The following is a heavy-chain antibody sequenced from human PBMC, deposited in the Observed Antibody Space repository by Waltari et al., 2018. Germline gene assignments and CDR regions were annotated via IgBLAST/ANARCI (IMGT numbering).Heavy chain of an antibody. D-gene: IGHD1-20*01. CDR1: GITFSNHA. Sequence: EVQLLESGWDLVQPGVSLRLTCAASGITFSNHASTWVRLAPGTGLEWVSAITVGDDTYYADSVKGRFTISRDTSKDTVHLQMNGLRAEDTAVYYCATPFYNWDDPLHSWGQGTLVTVSS. CDR2: ITVGDDT. J-gene: IGHJ4*02. V-gene: IGHV3-23*01. CDR3: ATPFYNWDDPLHS.